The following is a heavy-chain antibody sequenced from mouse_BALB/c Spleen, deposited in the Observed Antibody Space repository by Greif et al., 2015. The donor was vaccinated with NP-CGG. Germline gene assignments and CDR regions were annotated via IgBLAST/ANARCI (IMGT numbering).Heavy chain of an antibody. CDR2: IYPGDGDT. Sequence: VQLQQSGPELVKPGASVKISCKASGYAFGSSWMNWVKQRPGQGLEWIGRIYPGDGDTNYNGKFKGKATLTADKSSSTAYMQLSSLTSVDSAVYFCARSWFLYYAMDYWGQGTSVTVSS. D-gene: IGHD2-2*01. CDR3: ARSWFLYYAMDY. V-gene: IGHV1-82*01. CDR1: GYAFGSSW. J-gene: IGHJ4*01.